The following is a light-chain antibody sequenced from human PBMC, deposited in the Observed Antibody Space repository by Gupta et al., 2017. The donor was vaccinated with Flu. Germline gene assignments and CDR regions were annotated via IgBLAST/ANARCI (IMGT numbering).Light chain of an antibody. CDR1: QNIGSS. CDR3: QQSSSLPRT. V-gene: IGKV6-21*01. CDR2: YAS. Sequence: EIVLTQSPDFQSVTPKERVTITCRASQNIGSSLNWYQQKPEQAPKLLIKYASQSGSGVPSRFSGSGSGTDFTLTINSLEAEDAATYYCQQSSSLPRTFGQGTKVEIK. J-gene: IGKJ1*01.